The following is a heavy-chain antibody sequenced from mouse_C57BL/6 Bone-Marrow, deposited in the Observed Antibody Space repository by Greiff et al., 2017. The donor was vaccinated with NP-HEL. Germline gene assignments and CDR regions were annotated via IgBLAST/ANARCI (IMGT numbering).Heavy chain of an antibody. Sequence: VQLQQSGAELARPGASVKLSCKASGYTFTSYGISWVKQRTGQGLEWIGEIYPRSGNTYYNEKFKGKATLTADKSSSTAYMELRSLTSEDSAVYFCARGRSGYVNYYAMDYWGQGTSVTVSS. V-gene: IGHV1-81*01. CDR3: ARGRSGYVNYYAMDY. J-gene: IGHJ4*01. D-gene: IGHD3-2*02. CDR2: IYPRSGNT. CDR1: GYTFTSYG.